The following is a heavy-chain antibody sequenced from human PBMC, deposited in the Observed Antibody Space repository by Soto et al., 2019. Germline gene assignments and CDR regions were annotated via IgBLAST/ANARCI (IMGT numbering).Heavy chain of an antibody. CDR1: GYSFTNYG. V-gene: IGHV1-18*01. Sequence: QDQLVQSGGEVKKPGASVKVSCKASGYSFTNYGITWVRQAPGQGFEWMGWISAYNGDTNYAQKLQGRVTMTTDAPRSTAYLGLRSLKSEATAVYYCARDRGVPPPVAGNTHYYYYMDVWGKGTTVTVSS. CDR2: ISAYNGDT. D-gene: IGHD6-19*01. CDR3: ARDRGVPPPVAGNTHYYYYMDV. J-gene: IGHJ6*03.